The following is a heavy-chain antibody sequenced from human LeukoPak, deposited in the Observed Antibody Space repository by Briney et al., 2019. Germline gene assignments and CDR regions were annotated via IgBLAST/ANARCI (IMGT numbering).Heavy chain of an antibody. J-gene: IGHJ4*02. CDR1: GFTFSNYW. CDR3: ARGGSYPGC. D-gene: IGHD1-26*01. V-gene: IGHV3-7*03. CDR2: IKQDGSEE. Sequence: GGSLRLSRAASGFTFSNYWMSWVRQAPGKGLEWVAKIKQDGSEEYYVDSVKGRFTISRDNAKNSLFLQMNSLRVEDTAIYYCARGGSYPGCWGQGTLVTVSS.